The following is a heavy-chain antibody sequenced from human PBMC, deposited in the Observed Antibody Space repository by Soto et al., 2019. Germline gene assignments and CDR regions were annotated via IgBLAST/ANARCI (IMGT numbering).Heavy chain of an antibody. CDR2: IYYSGNT. CDR3: ATYYDILTGYYRSAY. Sequence: QVQLQESGPGLVKPSETLSLTCTVSGGSISSHYWSWIRQPPGKGLEWIGYIYYSGNTNYNPSLKSRVTISLDTSKNQFSLKLSSVTAADTAVYYCATYYDILTGYYRSAYWGQGTLVTVSS. CDR1: GGSISSHY. V-gene: IGHV4-59*11. J-gene: IGHJ4*02. D-gene: IGHD3-9*01.